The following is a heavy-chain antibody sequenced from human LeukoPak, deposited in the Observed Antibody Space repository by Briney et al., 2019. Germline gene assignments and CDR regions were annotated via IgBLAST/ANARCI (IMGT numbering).Heavy chain of an antibody. CDR3: ARRVLSSISSSGLEIDS. Sequence: ASVKVSFTASGYTFTVYYMHWVRQAPGQGLEWMGWINTNTGNPTYAQGFRGRFVFSLDTSVSTAYLQISNLKAEDTAVYYCARRVLSSISSSGLEIDSWGQGTLVTVSS. CDR2: INTNTGNP. V-gene: IGHV7-4-1*02. CDR1: GYTFTVYY. D-gene: IGHD6-6*01. J-gene: IGHJ4*02.